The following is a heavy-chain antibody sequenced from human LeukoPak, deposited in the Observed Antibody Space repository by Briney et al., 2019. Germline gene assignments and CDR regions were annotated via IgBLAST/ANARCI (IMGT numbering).Heavy chain of an antibody. CDR3: AREPLRWTYMDV. D-gene: IGHD4-23*01. CDR1: GFTFSSYS. V-gene: IGHV3-21*01. CDR2: ISSSSSYI. J-gene: IGHJ6*03. Sequence: GGSLRLSCAASGFTFSSYSMYWVRQAPGKGLEWVSSISSSSSYIYYADSVKGRFTISRDNAKNSLYLQMNSLRAEDTAVYYCAREPLRWTYMDVWGKGTTVTVSS.